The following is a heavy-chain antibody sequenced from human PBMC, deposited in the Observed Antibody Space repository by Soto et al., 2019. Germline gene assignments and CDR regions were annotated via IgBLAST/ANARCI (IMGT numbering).Heavy chain of an antibody. CDR1: GGSISSYY. D-gene: IGHD2-15*01. Sequence: SETLSLTCTVSGGSISSYYWSWIRQPPGKGLEWIGYIYYSGSTNYNPSLKSRVTISVDTSKNQFSLKLSSVTAADTAVYYCARKAEGPHCSGGSCYGSYYYGMDVWGQGTTVTVSS. J-gene: IGHJ6*02. CDR2: IYYSGST. CDR3: ARKAEGPHCSGGSCYGSYYYGMDV. V-gene: IGHV4-59*01.